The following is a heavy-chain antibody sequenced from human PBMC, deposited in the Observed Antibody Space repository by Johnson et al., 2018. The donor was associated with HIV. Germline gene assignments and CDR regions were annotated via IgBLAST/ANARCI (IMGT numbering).Heavy chain of an antibody. CDR2: ISYDGSSK. V-gene: IGHV3-30*18. CDR3: AKEKDYGAFDI. D-gene: IGHD3-16*01. J-gene: IGHJ3*02. Sequence: QMLLVESGGGVVQPGRSLRLSCAASGFTFSSYAMHWVRQAPGKGLEWVAVISYDGSSKYYADSVKGRFTISRDNSKNTLYLQMNSLRAEDTAMYYCAKEKDYGAFDIWGQGTMVTVSS. CDR1: GFTFSSYA.